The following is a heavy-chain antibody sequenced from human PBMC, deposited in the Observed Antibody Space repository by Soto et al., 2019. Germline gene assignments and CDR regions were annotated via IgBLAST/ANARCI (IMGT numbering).Heavy chain of an antibody. Sequence: QVQLVESGGGVVQPGRSLRLSCAASGFTFSSYAMHWVRQAPGKGLEWVAVISYDGSNKYYADSVKGRFTISRDNSKNTLYLQMNSLRAEDTAVYYCARGVKAGPEDYWGQGTLVTVSS. CDR3: ARGVKAGPEDY. CDR1: GFTFSSYA. V-gene: IGHV3-30-3*01. CDR2: ISYDGSNK. D-gene: IGHD6-19*01. J-gene: IGHJ4*02.